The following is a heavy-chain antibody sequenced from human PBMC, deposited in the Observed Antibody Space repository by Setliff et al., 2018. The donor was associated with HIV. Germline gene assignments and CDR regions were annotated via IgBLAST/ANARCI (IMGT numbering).Heavy chain of an antibody. Sequence: GGSLRLSCTTSGFTFGSYGMHWVRQAPGKGLEWVANIWYDGSEKYYADSVKGRFTISRDKSKNTLYLQMNSLRTEDTAVYYCANSPARPPFDCWGQGALVTVSS. CDR2: IWYDGSEK. V-gene: IGHV3-33*03. CDR3: ANSPARPPFDC. J-gene: IGHJ4*02. CDR1: GFTFGSYG. D-gene: IGHD6-6*01.